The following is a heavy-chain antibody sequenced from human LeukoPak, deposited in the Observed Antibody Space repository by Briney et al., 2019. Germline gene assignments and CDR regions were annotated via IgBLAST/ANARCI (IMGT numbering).Heavy chain of an antibody. Sequence: GGSLRLSCAASGFTFSSYAMSWVRQAPGKGLEWVAVIWYDGSNKYYADSVKGRFTISRDNSKNTLYLQMNSLRAEDTAVYYCARDSGDGDYDYWGQGTLVTVSS. CDR3: ARDSGDGDYDY. CDR2: IWYDGSNK. CDR1: GFTFSSYA. J-gene: IGHJ4*02. D-gene: IGHD4-17*01. V-gene: IGHV3-33*08.